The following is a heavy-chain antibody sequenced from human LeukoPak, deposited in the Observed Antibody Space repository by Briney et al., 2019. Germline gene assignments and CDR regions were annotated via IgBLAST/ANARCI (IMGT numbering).Heavy chain of an antibody. J-gene: IGHJ4*02. CDR1: GFTFNSYA. D-gene: IGHD3-22*01. CDR3: AKSLYYDSSGSILH. CDR2: ISYDGSNK. Sequence: PGGSLRLSCAASGFTFNSYAMSWVRQAPGKGLEWVAVISYDGSNKYYADSVKGRFTISRDNSKNTLYLQMNSLRAEDTAVYYCAKSLYYDSSGSILHWGQGTPVTVSS. V-gene: IGHV3-30*18.